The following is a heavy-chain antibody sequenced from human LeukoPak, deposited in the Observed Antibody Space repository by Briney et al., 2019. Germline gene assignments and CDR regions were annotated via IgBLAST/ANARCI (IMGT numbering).Heavy chain of an antibody. J-gene: IGHJ3*02. CDR1: GGSMRSYY. V-gene: IGHV4-59*01. D-gene: IGHD2-8*01. CDR2: IYYSGST. CDR3: ARAPNGFGAFDI. Sequence: SETLSLTCTVSGGSMRSYYWVWIRRPPGKGLEWIGYIYYSGSTDYNPSLKSRVTISVDTSKNQFSLKMSSVTAADTAVYYCARAPNGFGAFDIWGPGTMVTVSS.